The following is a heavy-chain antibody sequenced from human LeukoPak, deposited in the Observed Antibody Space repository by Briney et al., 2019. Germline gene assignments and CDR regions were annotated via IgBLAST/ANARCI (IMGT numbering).Heavy chain of an antibody. CDR2: ISDSGGST. CDR3: ARHDSFIPY. V-gene: IGHV3-23*01. Sequence: GGSLRLSCAASGFTFNYYAMSWVRQAPGKGLEWVSGISDSGGSTYYTDSVKGRFTISRDNSKNTVYLQMNNLRAEDTAVCFCARHDSFIPYWGQGSLVTVSS. CDR1: GFTFNYYA. D-gene: IGHD5-18*01. J-gene: IGHJ4*02.